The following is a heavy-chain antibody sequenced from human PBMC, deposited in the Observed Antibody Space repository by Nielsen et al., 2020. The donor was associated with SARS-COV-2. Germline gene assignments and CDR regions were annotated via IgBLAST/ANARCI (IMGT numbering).Heavy chain of an antibody. CDR1: GGSISSSSYY. V-gene: IGHV4-39*07. D-gene: IGHD3-10*01. Sequence: SETLSLTCTVSGGSISSSSYYWGWIRQPPGKGLEWIGEIYHSGSTNYNPSLKSRVTISVDKSKNQFSLKLSSVTAADTAVYYCASYGSGSYCNDYYYYYMDVWGKGTTVTVSS. J-gene: IGHJ6*03. CDR2: IYHSGST. CDR3: ASYGSGSYCNDYYYYYMDV.